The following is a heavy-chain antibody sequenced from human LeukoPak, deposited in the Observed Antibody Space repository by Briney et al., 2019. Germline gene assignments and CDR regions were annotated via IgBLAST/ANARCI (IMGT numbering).Heavy chain of an antibody. Sequence: PGGSLRLSCAASGFTFSSYAMSWVRQAPGRGLEWVSSISTTGGSTFYADSVKGGFTISRDNSKNTLYLQMNSLRAEDTAVYYCAKDESTGIYWGQGTLVTVSS. J-gene: IGHJ4*02. CDR3: AKDESTGIY. V-gene: IGHV3-23*01. CDR2: ISTTGGST. CDR1: GFTFSSYA. D-gene: IGHD1-14*01.